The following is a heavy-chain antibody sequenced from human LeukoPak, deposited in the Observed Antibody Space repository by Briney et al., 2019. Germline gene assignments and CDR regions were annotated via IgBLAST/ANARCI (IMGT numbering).Heavy chain of an antibody. CDR1: GFTFSSYA. J-gene: IGHJ4*02. Sequence: GGSLRLSCSASGFTFSSYAMHWVRQAPGKGLEYVSAISSNGGSTYYADSVKGRFAISRDNSKNTLYLQMSSLRAEDTAVYYCVKDTHYGDYLLVNWGQGTLVTVSS. D-gene: IGHD4-17*01. CDR3: VKDTHYGDYLLVN. V-gene: IGHV3-64D*06. CDR2: ISSNGGST.